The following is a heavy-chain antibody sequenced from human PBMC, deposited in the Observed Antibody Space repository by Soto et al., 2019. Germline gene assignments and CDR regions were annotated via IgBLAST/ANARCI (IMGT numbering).Heavy chain of an antibody. CDR2: ISASGGST. Sequence: EVQLLESGGGLVQPGGSLRLSCAASGFTFSSYAMNWVRQAPVKGLEWVSVISASGGSTYYADSVKGRFTISRDNSKNTLYLQMNSLRADDPAVYYCASRSSGWYFDYWGQGTLVTVSS. V-gene: IGHV3-23*01. D-gene: IGHD6-19*01. CDR3: ASRSSGWYFDY. CDR1: GFTFSSYA. J-gene: IGHJ4*02.